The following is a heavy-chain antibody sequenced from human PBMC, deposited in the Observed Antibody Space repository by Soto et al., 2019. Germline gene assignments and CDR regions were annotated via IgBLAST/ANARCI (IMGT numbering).Heavy chain of an antibody. CDR2: IYYSGST. V-gene: IGHV4-59*01. Sequence: SETLSLTCTVSGGSISSYYWSWIRQPPGKGLEWIGYIYYSGSTNYNPSLKSRVTISVDTSKNQFSLKLSSVTAADTAVYYCASGVSRDYFDYWGQGTLVTVSS. CDR1: GGSISSYY. D-gene: IGHD3-10*01. CDR3: ASGVSRDYFDY. J-gene: IGHJ4*02.